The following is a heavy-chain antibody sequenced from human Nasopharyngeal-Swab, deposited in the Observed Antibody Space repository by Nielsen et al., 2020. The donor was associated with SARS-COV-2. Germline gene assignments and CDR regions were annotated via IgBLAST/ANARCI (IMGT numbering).Heavy chain of an antibody. Sequence: GGSLRLSCTASGFTFSSYAMSWVRQAPGKGLEWVSEISGSGGSTYYAESVKGRFTIPRDNSKNTLNLQMSSLGAEDTAIYYCAKDLGVESPLWFDYWGQGTLLTVSS. D-gene: IGHD4-23*01. J-gene: IGHJ4*02. CDR1: GFTFSSYA. V-gene: IGHV3-23*01. CDR3: AKDLGVESPLWFDY. CDR2: ISGSGGST.